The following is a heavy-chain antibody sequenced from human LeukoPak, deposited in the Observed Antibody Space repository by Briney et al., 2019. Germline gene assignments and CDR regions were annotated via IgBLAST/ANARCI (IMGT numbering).Heavy chain of an antibody. J-gene: IGHJ6*04. V-gene: IGHV4-38-2*01. CDR1: GYSISSGYY. CDR2: ILHSGST. D-gene: IGHD3-10*01. Sequence: SETLSLTCAVSGYSISSGYYWGWIRPPPGKGLEWIGSILHSGSTYYNPSLKSRVNMSVDTSKNQISLKLSSVTAADTAVYYCARASGSYGSGSYYYYGMDVWGKGTTVTVSS. CDR3: ARASGSYGSGSYYYYGMDV.